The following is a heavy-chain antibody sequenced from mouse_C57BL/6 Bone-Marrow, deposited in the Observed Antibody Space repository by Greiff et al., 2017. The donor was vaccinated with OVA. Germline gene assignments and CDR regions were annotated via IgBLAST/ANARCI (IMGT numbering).Heavy chain of an antibody. CDR3: AVDDYGSSYWYFDV. V-gene: IGHV1-69*01. Sequence: VQLQQPGAELVMPGASVKLSCKASGYTFTSYWMHWVKQRPGQGLEWIGEIDPSDSYTNYKQKFKGKSTLTVDKSSSTAYMQLISLTSADSAVYSCAVDDYGSSYWYFDVWGTGTTVTVSS. D-gene: IGHD1-1*01. CDR2: IDPSDSYT. CDR1: GYTFTSYW. J-gene: IGHJ1*03.